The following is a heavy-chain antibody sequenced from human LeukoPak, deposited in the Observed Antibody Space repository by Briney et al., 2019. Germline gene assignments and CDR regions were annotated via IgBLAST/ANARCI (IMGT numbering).Heavy chain of an antibody. V-gene: IGHV4-4*07. D-gene: IGHD3-10*01. Sequence: SETLSLTCTVSGGSISRYYWSWIRQPAGKGLEWIGRIYNGGIITYNPSLKSRVTMSIDTSNNQFSLRLRFVTAADTAVYYCARDSGTTGEVKFDPWGQGTLVTVSS. CDR1: GGSISRYY. CDR2: IYNGGII. CDR3: ARDSGTTGEVKFDP. J-gene: IGHJ5*02.